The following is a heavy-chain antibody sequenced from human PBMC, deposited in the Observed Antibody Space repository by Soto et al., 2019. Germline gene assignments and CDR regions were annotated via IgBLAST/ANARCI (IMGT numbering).Heavy chain of an antibody. Sequence: QVHLQQWGAGLLEPSETLSLTCAVYGGSFTGYYWSWIRQPPGKGLERIAQINHSGSTHYSPSLKRRATISLDTSKNQSSLKLTSVTAADTAVYYCAASGGFDWVLHRGYHFDYWGQGTLVCVFS. CDR3: AASGGFDWVLHRGYHFDY. D-gene: IGHD3-9*01. J-gene: IGHJ4*02. CDR1: GGSFTGYY. CDR2: INHSGST. V-gene: IGHV4-34*02.